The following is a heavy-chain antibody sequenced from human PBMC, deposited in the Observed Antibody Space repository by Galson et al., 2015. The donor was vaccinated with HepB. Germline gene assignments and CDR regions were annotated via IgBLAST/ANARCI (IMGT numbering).Heavy chain of an antibody. Sequence: SLRLSCAASGFTFSSYAMHWVRQAPGKGLEYVSAISSNGGSTYYADSVKGRFTISRDNSKNTLYLQMSSLRAEDTAVYYCVNIGRDDILSGYPYWGQGTLVTVSS. V-gene: IGHV3-64D*06. J-gene: IGHJ4*02. D-gene: IGHD3-9*01. CDR1: GFTFSSYA. CDR3: VNIGRDDILSGYPY. CDR2: ISSNGGST.